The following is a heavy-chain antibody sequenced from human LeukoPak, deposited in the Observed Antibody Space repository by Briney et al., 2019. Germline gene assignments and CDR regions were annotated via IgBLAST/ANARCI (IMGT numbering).Heavy chain of an antibody. D-gene: IGHD2-2*02. V-gene: IGHV1-18*01. CDR1: GYTFTSYG. Sequence: ASVTVSCKGSGYTFTSYGISWVRQAPGQGLEWMGWISAYNGNTNYAQKLQGRVTMTTDTSTSTAYMELRSLRSDDTAVYYCARDKYCSSTSCYTGFDYWGQGTLVTVSS. CDR2: ISAYNGNT. J-gene: IGHJ4*02. CDR3: ARDKYCSSTSCYTGFDY.